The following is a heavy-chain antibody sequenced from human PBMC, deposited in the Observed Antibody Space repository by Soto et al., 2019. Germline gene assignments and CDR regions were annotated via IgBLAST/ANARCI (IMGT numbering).Heavy chain of an antibody. CDR3: ARDRTASSGSFDY. D-gene: IGHD6-19*01. CDR2: ISSSSSYI. V-gene: IGHV3-21*01. Sequence: LRLSCAASGFTFSSYSMNWVRQAPGKGLEWVSSISSSSSYIYYADSVKGRFTISRDNAKNSLYLQMNSLRAEDTAVYYCARDRTASSGSFDYWGQGTLVTVSS. J-gene: IGHJ4*02. CDR1: GFTFSSYS.